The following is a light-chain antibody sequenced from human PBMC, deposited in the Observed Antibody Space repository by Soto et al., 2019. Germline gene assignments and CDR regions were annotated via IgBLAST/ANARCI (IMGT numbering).Light chain of an antibody. CDR3: SSYTSSSTYV. J-gene: IGLJ1*01. CDR2: DVN. CDR1: SSDVGYYNY. Sequence: LTQPASVSGSPGQSIAISCTGTSSDVGYYNYVSWYQQHPCKAPNVMIYDVNNRPSGVPDRFSGSKSGNTASLTISGLQAEDEADYYCSSYTSSSTYVFGTGTKVTVL. V-gene: IGLV2-14*01.